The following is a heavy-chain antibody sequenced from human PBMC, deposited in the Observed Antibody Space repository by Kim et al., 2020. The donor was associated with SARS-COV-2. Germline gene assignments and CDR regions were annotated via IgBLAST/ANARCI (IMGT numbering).Heavy chain of an antibody. CDR1: GYIFTSYG. Sequence: ASVKVSCKASGYIFTSYGISWVRQAPGQGLEWMGWISVYKGNTNYAQKFQGRVSMTTDTSTSTAHMELRSLRSDDTAVYYCAREHHLEGDYYYYYGMDVWGQGTTVTVSS. V-gene: IGHV1-18*04. CDR2: ISVYKGNT. CDR3: AREHHLEGDYYYYYGMDV. J-gene: IGHJ6*02. D-gene: IGHD1-1*01.